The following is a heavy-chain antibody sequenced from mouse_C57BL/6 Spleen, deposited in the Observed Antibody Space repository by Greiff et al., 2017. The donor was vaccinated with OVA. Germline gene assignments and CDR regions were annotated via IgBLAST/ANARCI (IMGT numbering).Heavy chain of an antibody. CDR2: IYPRSGNT. Sequence: QVQLQQSGAELARPGASVKLSCKASGYTFTSYGISWVKQRTGQGLEWIGEIYPRSGNTYYNEKFKGKATLTADKSSSTAYMELRSLTSEDSAVYFCASGGVTTVVRYFDVWGTGTTVTVSS. CDR3: ASGGVTTVVRYFDV. D-gene: IGHD1-1*01. V-gene: IGHV1-81*01. CDR1: GYTFTSYG. J-gene: IGHJ1*03.